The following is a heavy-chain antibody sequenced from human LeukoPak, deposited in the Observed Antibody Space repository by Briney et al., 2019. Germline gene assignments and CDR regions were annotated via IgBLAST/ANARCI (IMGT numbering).Heavy chain of an antibody. CDR2: IYHSGST. CDR1: GGSISSGGYS. V-gene: IGHV4-30-2*01. Sequence: SQILSLTCAVSGGSISSGGYSWSWIRQPPGKGLEWIGYIYHSGSTYYNPSLKSRVTISVDRSKNQFSLKLSSVTAADTAVYYCAREGGDYGDYVLDYWGQGTLVTVSS. J-gene: IGHJ4*02. D-gene: IGHD4-17*01. CDR3: AREGGDYGDYVLDY.